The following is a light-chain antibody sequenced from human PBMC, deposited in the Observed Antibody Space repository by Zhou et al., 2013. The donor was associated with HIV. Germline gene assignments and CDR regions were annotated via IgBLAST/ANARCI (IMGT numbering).Light chain of an antibody. J-gene: IGKJ5*01. Sequence: EIVMTQSPATLSVSPGERATLSCRASQSVSTNLAWYQQKPGQAPRLLIYGASIRATGIPARFSGSASGTEFTLTISILQSEDFAVYYCQHYNNWPITFGQGTRLEI. V-gene: IGKV3D-15*03. CDR1: QSVSTN. CDR2: GAS. CDR3: QHYNNWPIT.